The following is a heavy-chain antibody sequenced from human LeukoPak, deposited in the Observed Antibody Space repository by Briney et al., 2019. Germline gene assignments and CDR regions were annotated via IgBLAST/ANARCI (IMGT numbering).Heavy chain of an antibody. Sequence: GSLRLSCAASGFTFSSYSMNWVRQAPGKGLEWVSYINTNSGNTIYYADSVKGRFTISRDNAKSSLYLQMNSLRDEDTAVYYCARDPRGSGYYQYYFDYWGQGTLVTVSS. V-gene: IGHV3-48*02. J-gene: IGHJ4*02. CDR2: INTNSGNTI. CDR3: ARDPRGSGYYQYYFDY. D-gene: IGHD3-22*01. CDR1: GFTFSSYS.